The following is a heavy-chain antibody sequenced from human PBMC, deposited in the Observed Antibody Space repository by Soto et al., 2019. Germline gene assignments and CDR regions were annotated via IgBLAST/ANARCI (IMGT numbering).Heavy chain of an antibody. D-gene: IGHD1-26*01. Sequence: SETLSLTCTVSGGSISSYYWSWIRQPPGKGLEWIGYIHYSGSTNYNPSLKSRVTISVDTSKNQFSLKLSSVTAADTAVYYCARRWGPTFDFWGQGTLVTVSS. J-gene: IGHJ4*02. V-gene: IGHV4-59*01. CDR1: GGSISSYY. CDR2: IHYSGST. CDR3: ARRWGPTFDF.